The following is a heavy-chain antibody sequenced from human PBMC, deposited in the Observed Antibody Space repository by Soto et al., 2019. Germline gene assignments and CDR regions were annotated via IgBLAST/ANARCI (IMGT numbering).Heavy chain of an antibody. CDR1: GYSFTSYW. J-gene: IGHJ4*02. CDR2: IDPSDPYT. CDR3: ARANWYSQY. Sequence: LGESLKISCKGSGYSFTSYWISWVRRMPGKGLEWMGRIDPSDPYTNYSPSFQGHVTMSVDTSKNQFSLNLTSLTAADTAIYYCARANWYSQYWGQGTLVTVSS. V-gene: IGHV5-10-1*01. D-gene: IGHD1-7*01.